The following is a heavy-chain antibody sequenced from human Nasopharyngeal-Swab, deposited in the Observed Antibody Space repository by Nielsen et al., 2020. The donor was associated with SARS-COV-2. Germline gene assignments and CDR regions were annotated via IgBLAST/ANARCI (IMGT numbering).Heavy chain of an antibody. V-gene: IGHV3-53*01. CDR2: IYSGGST. Sequence: GGSLRLSCAASGFTVSSNYMSWVRQAPGKGLEWVSVIYSGGSTYYADSVKGRFTISRDNSKNTLYLQMNSLRAEDTAVYYCAKDLAGVYEAADYWGQGTLVTVSS. CDR3: AKDLAGVYEAADY. CDR1: GFTVSSNY. D-gene: IGHD6-13*01. J-gene: IGHJ4*02.